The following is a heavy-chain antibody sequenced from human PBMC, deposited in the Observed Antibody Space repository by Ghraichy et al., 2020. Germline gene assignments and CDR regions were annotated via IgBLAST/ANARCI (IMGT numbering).Heavy chain of an antibody. V-gene: IGHV3-66*01. CDR3: ARGTAGVTRAVPGPRGVDY. Sequence: GESLNISCATSGFTVSSNYMSWVRQAPGKGLEWVSLIYSGGSTYYADSVKGRFTISRDNSKNTLYLQMNSLRAEDTAVYYCARGTAGVTRAVPGPRGVDYWGQGTLVTVSS. J-gene: IGHJ4*02. CDR1: GFTVSSNY. CDR2: IYSGGST. D-gene: IGHD6-19*01.